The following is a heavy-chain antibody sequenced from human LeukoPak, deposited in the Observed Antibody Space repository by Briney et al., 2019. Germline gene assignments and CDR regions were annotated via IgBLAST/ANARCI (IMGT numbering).Heavy chain of an antibody. D-gene: IGHD3-9*01. Sequence: KPSETLSLTCAVYGGSFSGYYWSWIRQPPGKGLEWIGEINHSGSTNYSPSLKSRVTISVDTSKNQFSLKLSSVTAADTAVYYCARLSRNDILTGWVYYYYYYMNVWGKGTTVTISS. CDR2: INHSGST. J-gene: IGHJ6*03. CDR1: GGSFSGYY. CDR3: ARLSRNDILTGWVYYYYYYMNV. V-gene: IGHV4-34*01.